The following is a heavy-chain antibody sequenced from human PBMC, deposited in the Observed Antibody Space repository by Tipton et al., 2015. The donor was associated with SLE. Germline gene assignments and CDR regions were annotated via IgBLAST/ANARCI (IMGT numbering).Heavy chain of an antibody. V-gene: IGHV4-34*01. D-gene: IGHD2-15*01. CDR3: ARRVVAAGNWFDP. CDR1: GGSFSGYY. CDR2: INHSGST. Sequence: TLSLTCAVYGGSFSGYYWSWIRQPPGKGLEWIGEINHSGSTNYNPSLKSRFTISVDTSKNQFSRKLSSVTAADTAVYYCARRVVAAGNWFDPWGQGTLVTVSS. J-gene: IGHJ5*02.